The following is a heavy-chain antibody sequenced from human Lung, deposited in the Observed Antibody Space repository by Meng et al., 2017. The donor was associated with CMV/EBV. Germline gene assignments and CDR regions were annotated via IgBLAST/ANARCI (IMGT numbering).Heavy chain of an antibody. D-gene: IGHD3-10*01. CDR1: GFTFSSYA. CDR2: ISGSGGST. J-gene: IGHJ5*02. CDR3: AKDAYYYGSGSYGAPGRLDP. Sequence: GGSLRLXCAASGFTFSSYAMSWVRQAPGKGLEWVSAISGSGGSTYYADSVKGRFTISRDNSKNTLYLQMNSLRAEDTAVYYCAKDAYYYGSGSYGAPGRLDPWGQGXLVTVSS. V-gene: IGHV3-23*01.